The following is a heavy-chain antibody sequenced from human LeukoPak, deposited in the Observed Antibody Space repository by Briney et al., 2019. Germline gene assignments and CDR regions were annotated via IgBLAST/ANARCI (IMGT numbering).Heavy chain of an antibody. V-gene: IGHV1-2*02. CDR3: ASFHLGELLLNA. CDR1: GYTFTGYY. CDR2: INPNSGGT. Sequence: GASVKVSCKASGYTFTGYYMHWVRQAPGQGLEWMGWINPNSGGTNYAQNFQGRVTMTRDTSISTAYMELSRLRSDDTAVYYCASFHLGELLLNAWGQGTLVTVSS. D-gene: IGHD3-16*02. J-gene: IGHJ5*02.